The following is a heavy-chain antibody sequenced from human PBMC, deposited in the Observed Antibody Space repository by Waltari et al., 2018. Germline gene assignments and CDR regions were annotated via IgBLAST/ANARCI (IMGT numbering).Heavy chain of an antibody. CDR2: IIPIFGTA. Sequence: QVQLVQSGAEVKKPGSSVKVSCTASGGTFSSHAISWVRQAPAQGLAWMGGIIPIFGTANYAQKFQGRVTITTDEATSTAYMELSSLRSEDTAVYYCARVYCSGGSCSYGMDVWGQGTTVTVSS. D-gene: IGHD2-15*01. CDR1: GGTFSSHA. J-gene: IGHJ6*02. V-gene: IGHV1-69*05. CDR3: ARVYCSGGSCSYGMDV.